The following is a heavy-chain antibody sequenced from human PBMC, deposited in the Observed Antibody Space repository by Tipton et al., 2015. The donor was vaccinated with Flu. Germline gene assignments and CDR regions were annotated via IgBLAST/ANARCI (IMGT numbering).Heavy chain of an antibody. D-gene: IGHD5-12*01. CDR1: GGSISSGNSY. CDR2: IYATDST. J-gene: IGHJ3*02. V-gene: IGHV4-61*02. Sequence: TLSLTCTVSGGSISSGNSYWTWIRQPAGRGLEWIGRIYATDSTKYNPSLKSRVTISVDTSKSQFSLRLRSATAADTAIYYCARDLRGYSGYTGGDGFDIWGQGTMVTVSS. CDR3: ARDLRGYSGYTGGDGFDI.